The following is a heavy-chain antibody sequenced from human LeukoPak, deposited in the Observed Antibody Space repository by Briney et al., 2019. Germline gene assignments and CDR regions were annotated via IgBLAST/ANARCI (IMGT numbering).Heavy chain of an antibody. CDR1: GYSFTSYW. CDR2: IYPGDSAT. D-gene: IGHD1-26*01. Sequence: GESLKISCKGSGYSFTSYWIGWLRQMPGKGLEWMGIIYPGDSATRYSPSFQGQVTISADKSISTAYLQWSSLKASDTAMYYCARAGPVTRGHIVGALGPLGYWGQGTLVTVSS. J-gene: IGHJ4*02. CDR3: ARAGPVTRGHIVGALGPLGY. V-gene: IGHV5-51*01.